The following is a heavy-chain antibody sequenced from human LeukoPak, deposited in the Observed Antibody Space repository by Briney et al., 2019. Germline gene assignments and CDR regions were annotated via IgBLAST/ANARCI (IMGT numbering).Heavy chain of an antibody. D-gene: IGHD2-2*01. Sequence: PSQTLSLTCTVSGGSISSGSYYWSWIRQPPGKGLEWIGYIYYSGSTNYNPSLKSRVTISVDTSKNQFSLKLSSVTAADTAVYYCARYCSSTSCYSHFDYWGQGTLVTVSS. CDR1: GGSISSGSYY. CDR2: IYYSGST. J-gene: IGHJ4*02. CDR3: ARYCSSTSCYSHFDY. V-gene: IGHV4-61*01.